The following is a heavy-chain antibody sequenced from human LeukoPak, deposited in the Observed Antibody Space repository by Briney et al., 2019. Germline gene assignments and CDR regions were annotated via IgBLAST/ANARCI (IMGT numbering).Heavy chain of an antibody. V-gene: IGHV3-30*18. D-gene: IGHD4-17*01. CDR1: GFTFSSYG. Sequence: GGSLRLSCAASGFTFSSYGMHWVRQAPGKGLEWVAVIAFDGNNQNYADSVKGRFTISRDNSKNTLYLQMNSLRLEDTAVYYCAKGDYGDYDLDYYYYYMDVWGKGTTVTISS. CDR2: IAFDGNNQ. J-gene: IGHJ6*03. CDR3: AKGDYGDYDLDYYYYYMDV.